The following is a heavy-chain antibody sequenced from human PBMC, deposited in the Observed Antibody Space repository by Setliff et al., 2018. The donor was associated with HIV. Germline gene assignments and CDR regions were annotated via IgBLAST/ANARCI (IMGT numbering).Heavy chain of an antibody. V-gene: IGHV3-74*01. CDR3: ARVLIAATGWCEY. CDR1: GFTFSNYW. D-gene: IGHD2-15*01. J-gene: IGHJ4*02. CDR2: ISTDGSST. Sequence: LRLSCAASGFTFSNYWMHGVRQAPGKGLMWVSRISTDGSSTIYADSVKGRFTISRDNAKNTLFLQMNSLRAEDTAVYYCARVLIAATGWCEYWGQGTLVTVSS.